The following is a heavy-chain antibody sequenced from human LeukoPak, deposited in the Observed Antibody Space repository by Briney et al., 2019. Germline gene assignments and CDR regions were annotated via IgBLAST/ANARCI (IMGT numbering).Heavy chain of an antibody. J-gene: IGHJ4*02. Sequence: GASVKVSCKASGGTFSSYAISWVRQAPGQGLEWMGRIIPILGIANYAQKFQGRVTITADKSTSTAYMELSSLRSEDTAVNYCARDSSVAARLDWGQGTLVTVSS. D-gene: IGHD6-6*01. V-gene: IGHV1-69*04. CDR3: ARDSSVAARLD. CDR1: GGTFSSYA. CDR2: IIPILGIA.